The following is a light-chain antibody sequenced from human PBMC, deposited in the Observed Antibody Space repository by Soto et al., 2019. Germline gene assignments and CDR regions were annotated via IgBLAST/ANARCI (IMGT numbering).Light chain of an antibody. V-gene: IGLV1-47*01. CDR2: RNN. CDR3: AAWDVSLRGQV. J-gene: IGLJ3*02. CDR1: SSNIGSNY. Sequence: QSVLTQPPSASGTPGQRVTISCSGSSSNIGSNYVYWYQQLPGTAPKLLIYRNNQRPSGVPDRFSGSKFGTSASLAITGLPSEDEGDYYCAAWDVSLRGQVFGGGTKLTVL.